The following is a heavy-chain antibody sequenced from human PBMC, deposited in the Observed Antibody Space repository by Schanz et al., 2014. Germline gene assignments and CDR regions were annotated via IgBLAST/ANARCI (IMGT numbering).Heavy chain of an antibody. D-gene: IGHD3-9*01. Sequence: QVHLVQSGAEVKRPGATVKVSCKASGYIFINSGISWVRQAPGQGLEWMGWISVYNHNKEYDQKFQGRVTMTADTSTNTAYMELRSLRSDDTAVYYCAKAEYDILTDSYSRLDPWGQGTLVTVSS. V-gene: IGHV1-18*01. CDR1: GYIFINSG. J-gene: IGHJ5*02. CDR3: AKAEYDILTDSYSRLDP. CDR2: ISVYNHNK.